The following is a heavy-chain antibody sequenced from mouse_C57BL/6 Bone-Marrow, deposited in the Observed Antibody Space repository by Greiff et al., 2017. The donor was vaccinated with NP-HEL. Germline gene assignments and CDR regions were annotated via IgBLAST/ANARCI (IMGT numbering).Heavy chain of an antibody. CDR3: TRRDDYDVDCYFDV. Sequence: QVQLKQSGAELVRPGASVTLSCKASGYTFTDYEMHWVKQTPVHGLEWIGAIDPETGGTAYNPKFKGKAILTADKSSSTAYMELRSLTSEDSAVYYCTRRDDYDVDCYFDVWGTGTTVTVSS. J-gene: IGHJ1*03. V-gene: IGHV1-15*01. CDR1: GYTFTDYE. D-gene: IGHD2-4*01. CDR2: IDPETGGT.